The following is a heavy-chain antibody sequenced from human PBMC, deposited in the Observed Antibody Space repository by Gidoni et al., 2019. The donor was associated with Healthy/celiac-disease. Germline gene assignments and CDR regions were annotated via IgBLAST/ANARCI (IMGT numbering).Heavy chain of an antibody. Sequence: EVQLVESGGGLVRHGGSLGLTWEAARTLLSSYSMNWGRQAPGKGLVWVASTSSITCYIYYADSVKGRFTISRDNAKNSLYLQMNSLRAEYTAVYYCARVATTGTAAFFDYWGQGTLVTVSS. V-gene: IGHV3-21*01. D-gene: IGHD1-1*01. J-gene: IGHJ4*02. CDR1: RTLLSSYS. CDR2: TSSITCYI. CDR3: ARVATTGTAAFFDY.